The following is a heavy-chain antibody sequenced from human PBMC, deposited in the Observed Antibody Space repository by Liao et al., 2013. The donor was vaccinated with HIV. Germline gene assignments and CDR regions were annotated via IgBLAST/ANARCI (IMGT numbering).Heavy chain of an antibody. CDR1: GGSISSSSYY. Sequence: QLQLQESGPGLVKPSETLSLTCTVSGGSISSSSYYWGWIRQPPGKGLEWIGSIYYSGSTYYNPSLKSRVTISVDTSKNQFSLKLSSVTAADTAVYYCARVNLILEWLYWYFDLWGRGTLVTVSS. CDR2: IYYSGST. J-gene: IGHJ2*01. CDR3: ARVNLILEWLYWYFDL. V-gene: IGHV4-39*07. D-gene: IGHD3-3*01.